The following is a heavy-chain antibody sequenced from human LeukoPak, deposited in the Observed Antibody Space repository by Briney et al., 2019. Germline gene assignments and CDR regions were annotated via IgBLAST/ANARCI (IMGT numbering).Heavy chain of an antibody. J-gene: IGHJ4*02. Sequence: ASVKVSCEASGYTFTSYYMHWVRQAPRQGLEWMGIIDPSGGSTSYAQKFQGRVTMTRDTSTSTVYMEVSSLRSEDTAVYFCARDGYSYGLYYFDYWGQGTLVTVSS. CDR3: ARDGYSYGLYYFDY. D-gene: IGHD5-18*01. CDR2: IDPSGGST. CDR1: GYTFTSYY. V-gene: IGHV1-46*01.